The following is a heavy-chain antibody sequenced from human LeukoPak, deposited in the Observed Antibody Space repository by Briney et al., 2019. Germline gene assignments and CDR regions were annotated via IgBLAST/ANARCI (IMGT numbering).Heavy chain of an antibody. V-gene: IGHV3-49*04. Sequence: GRSLRLSCTASGFTFSDYAMTWVRQAPGKGLEWVGSIRNKANGGTADYAASVKGRFTISRDDSKTIAYLQMNSLKTEDTAVYFCSRAYSTGWLGINDYWGQGVLVTVSS. D-gene: IGHD6-19*01. CDR2: IRNKANGGTA. J-gene: IGHJ4*02. CDR1: GFTFSDYA. CDR3: SRAYSTGWLGINDY.